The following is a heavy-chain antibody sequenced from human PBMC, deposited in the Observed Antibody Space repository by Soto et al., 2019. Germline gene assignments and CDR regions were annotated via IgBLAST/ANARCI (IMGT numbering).Heavy chain of an antibody. Sequence: SETLSLTCAVSGYSISSGYYWGWIRQPPGKGLEWIGSIYHSGSTYYNPSLKSRVTISVDTSKNQFSLKLSSVTAADTAVYYCARRGFFYGMDIWGQVTTVTVSS. D-gene: IGHD3-3*01. V-gene: IGHV4-38-2*01. CDR1: GYSISSGYY. J-gene: IGHJ6*02. CDR3: ARRGFFYGMDI. CDR2: IYHSGST.